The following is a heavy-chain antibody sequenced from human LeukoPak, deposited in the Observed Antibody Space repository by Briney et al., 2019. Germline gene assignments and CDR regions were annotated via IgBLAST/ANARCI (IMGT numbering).Heavy chain of an antibody. J-gene: IGHJ4*02. CDR1: GGSFSGYY. Sequence: PSETLSLTCAVYGGSFSGYYWSWIRQPPGKGLEWIGEINHSGSTNFNPSLKSRVTISVDTSKNQFSLKLSSVTAADTAVYYCARVSGITIFGVARYYFDYWGQGTLVTISS. V-gene: IGHV4-34*01. D-gene: IGHD3-3*01. CDR3: ARVSGITIFGVARYYFDY. CDR2: INHSGST.